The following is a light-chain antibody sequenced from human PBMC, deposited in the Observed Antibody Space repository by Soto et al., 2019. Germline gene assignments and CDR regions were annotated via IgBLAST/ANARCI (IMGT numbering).Light chain of an antibody. CDR3: QQSFSTPPT. V-gene: IGKV1-39*01. CDR1: RSIGTY. J-gene: IGKJ2*01. Sequence: DIQMTQSPSSLSASVGDRVTITCRASRSIGTYLNWYLQKPGKAPQLLIHAASSLQTGVPSRFSGSGSGTEFTLTISSLQPEDFASFYCQQSFSTPPTFGQGTKLAIK. CDR2: AAS.